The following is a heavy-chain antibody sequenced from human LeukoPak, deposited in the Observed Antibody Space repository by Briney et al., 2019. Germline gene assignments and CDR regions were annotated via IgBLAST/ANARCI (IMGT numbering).Heavy chain of an antibody. CDR2: LYSSGDT. J-gene: IGHJ4*02. CDR3: VREKNDIVLTSYYFDY. CDR1: GFRVSTNY. Sequence: GGSLRLSCAASGFRVSTNYIGWVRQAPGKGLEWVSVLYSSGDTYYADSVKGRFTISGDNSKNTVYLQVNSLRAEDTAVYYCVREKNDIVLTSYYFDYWGQGTLVTVSS. D-gene: IGHD5-12*01. V-gene: IGHV3-53*01.